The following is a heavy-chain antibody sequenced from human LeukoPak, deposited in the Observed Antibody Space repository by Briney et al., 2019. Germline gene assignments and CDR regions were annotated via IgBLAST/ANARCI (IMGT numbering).Heavy chain of an antibody. Sequence: SETLSLTCTVSGGSISSSSYSWGLIRQPPGKWLEWIGSIYYSGSTYYNPSLKSRVTISVDTSKNQFSLKLSSVTAADTAVYYCATGSYYNVGFDYWGQGTLVTVSS. V-gene: IGHV4-39*01. CDR3: ATGSYYNVGFDY. CDR2: IYYSGST. J-gene: IGHJ4*02. CDR1: GGSISSSSYS. D-gene: IGHD3-10*01.